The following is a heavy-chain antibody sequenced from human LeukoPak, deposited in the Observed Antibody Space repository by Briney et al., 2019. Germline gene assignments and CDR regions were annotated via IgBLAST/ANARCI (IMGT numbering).Heavy chain of an antibody. V-gene: IGHV4-34*01. CDR2: INHSGST. CDR3: ARGRSTYYGSGSYPLPPDY. CDR1: GGSFSGYY. Sequence: SETLSLTCAVYGGSFSGYYWNWIRQPPGKGLEWIGEINHSGSTNYNPSLKSRVTISVDTSKNQFSLKLSSVTAADTAVYYCARGRSTYYGSGSYPLPPDYWGQGTLVTVSS. J-gene: IGHJ4*02. D-gene: IGHD3-10*01.